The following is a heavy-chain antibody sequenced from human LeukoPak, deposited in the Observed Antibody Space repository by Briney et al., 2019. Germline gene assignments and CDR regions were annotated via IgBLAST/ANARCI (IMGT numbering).Heavy chain of an antibody. CDR1: GGSISSSNW. CDR3: ARDAGGDSPTATFDY. Sequence: SGTLSLTCAVSGGSISSSNWWSWVRQPPGKGLEWIGEIYHSGSTNYNPSLKSRVTISVDTSKNQFSLKLSSVTAADTAVYYCARDAGGDSPTATFDYWGQGTLVTVSS. J-gene: IGHJ4*02. V-gene: IGHV4-4*02. D-gene: IGHD2-21*02. CDR2: IYHSGST.